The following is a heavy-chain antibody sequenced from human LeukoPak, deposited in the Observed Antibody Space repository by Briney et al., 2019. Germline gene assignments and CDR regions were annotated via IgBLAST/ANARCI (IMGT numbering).Heavy chain of an antibody. CDR2: IFYSGST. CDR1: SGSISTSNYY. V-gene: IGHV4-39*07. J-gene: IGHJ4*02. D-gene: IGHD3-22*01. CDR3: ARDQYYYDSRALKYYFDY. Sequence: SETLSLTCTVSSGSISTSNYYWGWVRQPPGKALEWIGNIFYSGSTYYSPSLKSRVTISLDTSRNQFSLKLNSVTAADTAVYYCARDQYYYDSRALKYYFDYWGQGTLVTVSS.